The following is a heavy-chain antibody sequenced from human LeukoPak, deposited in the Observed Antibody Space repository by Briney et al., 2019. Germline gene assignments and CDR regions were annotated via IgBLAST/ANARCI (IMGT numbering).Heavy chain of an antibody. D-gene: IGHD1-26*01. CDR1: GYTFTGYY. CDR2: INPNSGVT. Sequence: ASVKVSCKASGYTFTGYYMHWVRQAPGQGLEWMGRINPNSGVTNYAQKFQGRVTMTRDTSISTAYMELSRLRSEDTAVYYCARDRYRVGATAWYFDLWGRGTLVTVSS. V-gene: IGHV1-2*06. CDR3: ARDRYRVGATAWYFDL. J-gene: IGHJ2*01.